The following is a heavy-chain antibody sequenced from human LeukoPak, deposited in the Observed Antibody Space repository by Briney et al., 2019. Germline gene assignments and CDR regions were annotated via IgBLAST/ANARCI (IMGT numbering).Heavy chain of an antibody. Sequence: GGSLRLSCAASGFTFSSFALSWVRQAPGKGLEGVSGVSYTRVATYYADSVKGRFTISRDNAKKSLYLHMNSLIAEDMAVYYCARKKERYSGSYYDYWGQGTLVTVSS. J-gene: IGHJ4*02. D-gene: IGHD1-26*01. CDR1: GFTFSSFA. V-gene: IGHV3-47*01. CDR3: ARKKERYSGSYYDY. CDR2: VSYTRVAT.